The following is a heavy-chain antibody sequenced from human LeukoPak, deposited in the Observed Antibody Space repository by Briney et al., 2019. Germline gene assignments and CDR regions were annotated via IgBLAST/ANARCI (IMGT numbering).Heavy chain of an antibody. CDR1: GFTVSSSY. D-gene: IGHD5-18*01. Sequence: PGGSRRLSCAASGFTVSSSYMSWVRQAPGKGLEWVSLIYSGGSTYYAASVKGRFTISRDNSKNTLYLQMNSLRPEDTAVHYCAKGYNYAYEYWGQGTLVTVSS. J-gene: IGHJ4*02. V-gene: IGHV3-53*01. CDR3: AKGYNYAYEY. CDR2: IYSGGST.